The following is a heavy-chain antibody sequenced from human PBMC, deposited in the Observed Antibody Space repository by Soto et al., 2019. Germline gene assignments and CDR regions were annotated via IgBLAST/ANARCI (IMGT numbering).Heavy chain of an antibody. CDR1: GGSISSYY. D-gene: IGHD6-6*01. V-gene: IGHV4-59*01. J-gene: IGHJ6*03. CDR2: IYYSGST. CDR3: ARLGIAARPYYYYYYMDV. Sequence: SETLSLTCTVSGGSISSYYWSWIRQPPGKGLEWIGYIYYSGSTNYNPSLKSRVTISVDTSKNQFSLKLSSVTAADTAVYYCARLGIAARPYYYYYYMDVWGKGTTVTVS.